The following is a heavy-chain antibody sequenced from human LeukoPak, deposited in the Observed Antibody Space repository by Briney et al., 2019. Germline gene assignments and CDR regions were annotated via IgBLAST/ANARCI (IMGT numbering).Heavy chain of an antibody. CDR1: GFTFVGYG. CDR3: ARDRLGHSSSVSHFDL. V-gene: IGHV3-20*04. J-gene: IGHJ4*02. CDR2: INYNGAIT. D-gene: IGHD6-6*01. Sequence: PGGSLRLSCATSGFTFVGYGLSWVRRAPGKGLEWLCAINYNGAITDYADSVKGRFTISRDNAKISLYLRMDSLRAEDTALYYCARDRLGHSSSVSHFDLWGQGTLVTVSS.